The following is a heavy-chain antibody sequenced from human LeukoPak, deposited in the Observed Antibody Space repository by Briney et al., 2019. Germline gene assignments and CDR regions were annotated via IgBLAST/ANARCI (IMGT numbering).Heavy chain of an antibody. V-gene: IGHV3-21*01. CDR2: ISSSSSYI. CDR1: GFTFSSYS. J-gene: IGHJ4*02. CDR3: ARIGLYCSGGSCFDY. Sequence: PGGSLRLSCAASGFTFSSYSMNWVRQAPGKGLEWVSSISSSSSYIYYADLVKGRFTISRDNAKNSLYLQMNSLRAEDTAVYYCARIGLYCSGGSCFDYWGQGTLVTVSS. D-gene: IGHD2-15*01.